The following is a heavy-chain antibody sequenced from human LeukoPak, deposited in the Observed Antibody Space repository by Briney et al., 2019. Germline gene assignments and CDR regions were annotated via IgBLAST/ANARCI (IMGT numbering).Heavy chain of an antibody. V-gene: IGHV3-21*01. CDR2: ISSSSSYI. Sequence: PGGSLRLSCAASGFTFSSYSMNWVRQAPGKGLEWVSSISSSSSYIYYADSVKGRFTISRDNSKNTLYLQMNSLRDDDSGLYHCVRGSGGNGYNYWGDFWGLGTLVTVSS. J-gene: IGHJ4*02. D-gene: IGHD5-24*01. CDR3: VRGSGGNGYNYWGDF. CDR1: GFTFSSYS.